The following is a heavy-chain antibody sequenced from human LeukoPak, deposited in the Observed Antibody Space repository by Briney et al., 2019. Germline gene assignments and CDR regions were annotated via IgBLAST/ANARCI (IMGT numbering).Heavy chain of an antibody. J-gene: IGHJ4*02. V-gene: IGHV1-2*02. D-gene: IGHD3-9*01. CDR1: GGTFSSYA. Sequence: AASVKVSCKASGGTFSSYAISWVRQAPGQGLEWMGWINPNSGGTNYAQKFQGRVTMTRDTSISTAYMELSRLRSDDTAVYYCARGPQYDILRQFDYWGQGTLVTVSS. CDR3: ARGPQYDILRQFDY. CDR2: INPNSGGT.